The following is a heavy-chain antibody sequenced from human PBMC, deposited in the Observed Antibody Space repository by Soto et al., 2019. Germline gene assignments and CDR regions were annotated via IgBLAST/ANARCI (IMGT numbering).Heavy chain of an antibody. CDR3: ASPNLAYCGGYCYSGDAFAI. V-gene: IGHV4-61*01. J-gene: IGHJ3*02. CDR2: IYYSGST. Sequence: QVQLQESGPGLVKPSETLSLTCTVSGGSVSSGSYYWSWIRQPPGKGLEWIGYIYYSGSTNYNPSLKGRVTISADTSKNQCSRKLSSVTAADTAVYYSASPNLAYCGGYCYSGDAFAIWGHGTMVTVSS. D-gene: IGHD2-21*02. CDR1: GGSVSSGSYY.